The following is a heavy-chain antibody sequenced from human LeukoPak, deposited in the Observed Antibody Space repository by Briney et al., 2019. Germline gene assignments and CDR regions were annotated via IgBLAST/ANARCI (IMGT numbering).Heavy chain of an antibody. V-gene: IGHV3-30*18. Sequence: GGSLRLSRAASGFTFSSYGMHWVRQAPGKGLEWVAVISYDGSNKYYADSVKGRFTISRDNSKNTLYLQMNSLRAEDTAVYYCANVGSYGHFDYWGQGTLVTVSS. CDR3: ANVGSYGHFDY. J-gene: IGHJ4*02. CDR1: GFTFSSYG. CDR2: ISYDGSNK. D-gene: IGHD3-16*01.